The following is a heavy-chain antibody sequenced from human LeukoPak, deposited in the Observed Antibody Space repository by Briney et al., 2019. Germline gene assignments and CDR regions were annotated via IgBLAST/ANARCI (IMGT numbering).Heavy chain of an antibody. CDR2: IIPIFGTA. J-gene: IGHJ4*02. Sequence: ASVKVSCKASGYTFTSYGISWVRQAPGQGLEWMGGIIPIFGTANYAQKFQGRVTITADESTSTAYMELSSLRSEDTAVYYCAREDYVWGSYRAKQEYYFDYWGQGTLVTVSS. CDR1: GYTFTSYG. CDR3: AREDYVWGSYRAKQEYYFDY. V-gene: IGHV1-69*13. D-gene: IGHD3-16*02.